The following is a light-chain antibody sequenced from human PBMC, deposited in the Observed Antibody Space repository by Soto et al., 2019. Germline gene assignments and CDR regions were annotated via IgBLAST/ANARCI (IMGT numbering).Light chain of an antibody. CDR1: QSISSW. J-gene: IGKJ1*01. CDR3: KQYNIFWT. V-gene: IGKV1-5*01. Sequence: DIQMTQSPSTLSSSLGDSVTITCRASQSISSWLAWYQQKPGKAPKLLIYDVSSLESGVQSRFSGSGSGTEFTLTITSLQPDDFATYYCKQYNIFWTCGQGTKVDIK. CDR2: DVS.